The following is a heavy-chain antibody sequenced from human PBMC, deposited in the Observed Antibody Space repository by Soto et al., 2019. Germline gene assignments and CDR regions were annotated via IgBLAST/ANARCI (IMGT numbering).Heavy chain of an antibody. J-gene: IGHJ4*02. CDR2: ISYDGSNK. V-gene: IGHV3-30*03. Sequence: HPGGSLRLSCAASGFTFSSYGMHWVRQAPGKGLEWVAVISYDGSNKYYADSVKGRFTISRDNSKNTLYLQMNSLRAEDTAVYYCATPQGGWYPPFDYWGQGTLVTVSS. CDR3: ATPQGGWYPPFDY. CDR1: GFTFSSYG. D-gene: IGHD6-19*01.